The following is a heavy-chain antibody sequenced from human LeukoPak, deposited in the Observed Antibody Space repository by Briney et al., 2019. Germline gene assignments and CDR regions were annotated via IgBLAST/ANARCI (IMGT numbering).Heavy chain of an antibody. J-gene: IGHJ3*02. Sequence: PSKTLSLTCTVSGGSISSYYWSWIRQPPGKGLEWIGYIYYSGSTNYNPSLKSRVTISVDTSKNQFSLKLSSVTAADTAVYYCARHTYGYSYVAAFDIWGQGTMVTVSS. CDR3: ARHTYGYSYVAAFDI. CDR2: IYYSGST. V-gene: IGHV4-59*08. D-gene: IGHD5-18*01. CDR1: GGSISSYY.